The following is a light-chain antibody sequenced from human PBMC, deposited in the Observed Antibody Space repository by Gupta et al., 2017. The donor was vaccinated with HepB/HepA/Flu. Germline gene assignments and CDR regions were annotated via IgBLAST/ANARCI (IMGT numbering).Light chain of an antibody. V-gene: IGKV1-9*01. CDR1: QGISSY. CDR3: QQRDSYPLFT. CDR2: AAS. J-gene: IGKJ3*01. Sequence: DIQLTQSPSFLSASVGDRVTITCRAGQGISSYLAWFQQKPGKAPKLLIYAASTLQSGVPSRFSGSGYGTEFTLTISSLQPEDFAPYYCQQRDSYPLFTFGPGTKVDIK.